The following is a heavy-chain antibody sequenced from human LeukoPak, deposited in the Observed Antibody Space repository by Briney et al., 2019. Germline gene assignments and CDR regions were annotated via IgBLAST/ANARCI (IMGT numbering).Heavy chain of an antibody. CDR1: VVSISSYY. Sequence: PETLSLTCTVSVVSISSYYWTWIRQPPGKGLEWIWDITYSGRTDYNPSLKSRVTISVDPSKSQFSLKLSSVTAADTAVYYCAKWRYYYDSSDYVAPKDDYWGQGTLVTVSS. D-gene: IGHD3-22*01. V-gene: IGHV4-59*01. J-gene: IGHJ4*02. CDR2: ITYSGRT. CDR3: AKWRYYYDSSDYVAPKDDY.